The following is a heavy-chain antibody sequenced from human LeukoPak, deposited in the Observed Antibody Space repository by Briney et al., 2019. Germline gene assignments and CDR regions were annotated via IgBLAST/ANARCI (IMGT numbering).Heavy chain of an antibody. CDR2: INGDGITT. CDR1: GFPLRAYW. D-gene: IGHD1-26*01. Sequence: GGALRLSCGASGFPLRAYWMHWVRQSPGRGLVWVARINGDGITTSHADSVKGRFTIYRDNAKNTLYLQMNSLRAEDTAVFYCARAGVGFDYWGQGTLVTVSS. CDR3: ARAGVGFDY. V-gene: IGHV3-74*01. J-gene: IGHJ4*02.